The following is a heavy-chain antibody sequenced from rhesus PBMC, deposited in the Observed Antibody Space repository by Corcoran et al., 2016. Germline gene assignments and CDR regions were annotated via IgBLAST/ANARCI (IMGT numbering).Heavy chain of an antibody. Sequence: QLQLQESGPGLVKPSETLSLTCAVSGGSISGYWWSWIRQPPGKGLGWIGRIDSRGSTDDNPSLKSRVTISRDTSKNQFSLKLSSVTAADTAVYYGARRNGRYNGLDSWGQGVVVTVSS. D-gene: IGHD4-29*01. CDR2: IDSRGST. CDR1: GGSISGYW. CDR3: ARRNGRYNGLDS. V-gene: IGHV4-160*01. J-gene: IGHJ6*01.